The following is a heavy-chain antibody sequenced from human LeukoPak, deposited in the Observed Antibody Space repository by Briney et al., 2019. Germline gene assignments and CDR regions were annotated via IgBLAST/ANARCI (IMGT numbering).Heavy chain of an antibody. J-gene: IGHJ4*02. CDR3: ARLSVAGHLDY. V-gene: IGHV4-34*01. CDR1: GESFSGYN. CDR2: VNHSGST. D-gene: IGHD6-19*01. Sequence: SETLSLTCAVYGESFSGYNWNWIRQPPGKGLEWIGEVNHSGSTNYNPSLKSRVTISVDTSKNQFSLKLSSVTAADTAVYYCARLSVAGHLDYWGQGTLVTVSS.